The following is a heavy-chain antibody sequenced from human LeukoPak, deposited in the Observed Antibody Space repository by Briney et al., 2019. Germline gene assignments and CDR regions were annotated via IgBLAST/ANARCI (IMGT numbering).Heavy chain of an antibody. CDR3: AKDSGNRDNCFDP. D-gene: IGHD1-14*01. J-gene: IGHJ5*02. Sequence: GGSLRLSCAASGFAFSSYAMTWVRQAPGKGLEWVSDISGSGASTYYADSVKGRFTISRDNSKNTLYLQMNSLRAEDTAVYYCAKDSGNRDNCFDPWGQGTLVTVSS. CDR2: ISGSGAST. V-gene: IGHV3-23*01. CDR1: GFAFSSYA.